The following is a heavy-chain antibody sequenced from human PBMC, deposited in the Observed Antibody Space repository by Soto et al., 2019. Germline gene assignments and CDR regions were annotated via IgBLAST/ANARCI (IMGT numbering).Heavy chain of an antibody. Sequence: PSETLSLTCTVSGGSISSGGYYWSWIRQHPGKGLEWIGYIYYSGSTYYNPSLKSRVTISVDTSKNQFSLKLSSVTAADTAVYYCARGKYYGSGSYNPYNWFDPWGQGTLVTVSS. CDR2: IYYSGST. J-gene: IGHJ5*02. CDR1: GGSISSGGYY. D-gene: IGHD3-10*01. CDR3: ARGKYYGSGSYNPYNWFDP. V-gene: IGHV4-31*03.